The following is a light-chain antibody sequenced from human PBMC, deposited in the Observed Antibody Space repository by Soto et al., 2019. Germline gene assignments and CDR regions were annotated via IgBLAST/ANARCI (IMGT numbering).Light chain of an antibody. Sequence: QSALTQPPSVSWAPGQRVTISCTGSSSNIGAGYDVHWYQQLPGTAPKLLIYGNSNRPSGVPDRFSGSKSGTSASLAITGLQAEDEADYYCQSYDSSLSGYVFGTGTKVTVL. CDR2: GNS. CDR1: SSNIGAGYD. CDR3: QSYDSSLSGYV. J-gene: IGLJ1*01. V-gene: IGLV1-40*01.